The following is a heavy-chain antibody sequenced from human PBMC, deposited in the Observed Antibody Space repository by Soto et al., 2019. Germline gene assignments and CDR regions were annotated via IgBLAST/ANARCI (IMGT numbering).Heavy chain of an antibody. V-gene: IGHV1-46*01. Sequence: GASVKVSCKASGYIFTNYYIHWVRQAPGQGLEWMGIINPTGGGNTGYAQKFQGRVTMTRNTSIRTAYIDLSSLSSDDTAVYYCARVMLGGHSDYWGQGTLVTVSS. D-gene: IGHD2-15*01. CDR2: INPTGGGNT. CDR1: GYIFTNYY. J-gene: IGHJ4*02. CDR3: ARVMLGGHSDY.